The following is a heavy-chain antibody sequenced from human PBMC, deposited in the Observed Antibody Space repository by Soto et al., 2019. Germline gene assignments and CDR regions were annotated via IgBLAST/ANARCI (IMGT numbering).Heavy chain of an antibody. Sequence: ASVKVSCKASGYTFTSYAMHWVRQAPGQRLEWMGWINAGNGNTKYSQKFQGRVTITRDTSASTAYMELSSLRSEDTAVYYCARLGLLWFGELLDPPYFDYWGQGTLVTVSS. J-gene: IGHJ4*02. CDR3: ARLGLLWFGELLDPPYFDY. D-gene: IGHD3-10*01. V-gene: IGHV1-3*01. CDR1: GYTFTSYA. CDR2: INAGNGNT.